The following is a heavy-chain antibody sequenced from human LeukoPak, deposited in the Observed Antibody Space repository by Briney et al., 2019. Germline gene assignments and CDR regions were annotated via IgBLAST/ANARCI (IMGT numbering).Heavy chain of an antibody. CDR1: GYTFINYY. D-gene: IGHD3-9*01. V-gene: IGHV1-2*02. Sequence: ASVKVFCKASGYTFINYYMHWVRQAPGQGLEWMGWVNPSSGGTNYAQKFQGRVTMTRDTSISTVYMELNRLRSDDTAVYYCARVMAYSDILTGYYFDYWGQGTLVTVSS. CDR2: VNPSSGGT. J-gene: IGHJ4*02. CDR3: ARVMAYSDILTGYYFDY.